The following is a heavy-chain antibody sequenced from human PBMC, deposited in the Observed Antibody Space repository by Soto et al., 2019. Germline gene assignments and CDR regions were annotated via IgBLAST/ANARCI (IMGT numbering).Heavy chain of an antibody. D-gene: IGHD3-10*01. V-gene: IGHV4-31*02. J-gene: IGHJ5*02. CDR3: ARDLRGRGSGRFDP. Sequence: WTWIRQHPGKGLEWIGYIYYSGVTYYNPSLKSRVTISVDTSKNQFSLKLSSMTAVDTAVYFCARDLRGRGSGRFDPWGQGTLVTVSS. CDR2: IYYSGVT.